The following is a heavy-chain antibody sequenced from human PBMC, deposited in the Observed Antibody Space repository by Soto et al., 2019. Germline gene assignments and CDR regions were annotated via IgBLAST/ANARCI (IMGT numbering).Heavy chain of an antibody. V-gene: IGHV3-20*04. CDR1: GFFFDDNA. J-gene: IGHJ6*03. D-gene: IGHD4-4*01. CDR3: ARTPTTSQYFYYYMDV. CDR2: INWNGDST. Sequence: GGSLRLSCAASGFFFDDNAMNWVRQAPGKGLEWVSGINWNGDSTGYADSVKGRFTISRDNAKNSLYLQMNSLRAEDTALYYCARTPTTSQYFYYYMDVWGKGTTVTVSS.